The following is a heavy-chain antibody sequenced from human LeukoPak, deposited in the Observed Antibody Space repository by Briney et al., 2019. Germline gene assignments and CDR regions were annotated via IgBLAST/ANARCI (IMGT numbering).Heavy chain of an antibody. J-gene: IGHJ4*01. CDR1: GYTFTSYY. V-gene: IGHV1-46*01. Sequence: GSVKVSCKASGYTFTSYYMHWVRQAPGQGLEWMGIINPSGGSTSYAQKFQGRVTMTRDTSTSTVYMELSSLRSEDTAVYYCALIVGATLFDYWGQGTLVTVSS. CDR2: INPSGGST. D-gene: IGHD1-26*01. CDR3: ALIVGATLFDY.